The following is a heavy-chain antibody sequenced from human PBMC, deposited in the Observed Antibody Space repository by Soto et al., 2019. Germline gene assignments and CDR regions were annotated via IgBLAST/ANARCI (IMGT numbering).Heavy chain of an antibody. D-gene: IGHD7-27*01. V-gene: IGHV4-61*08. CDR3: ARRWGTSFDF. CDR1: GGSISSGGYS. CDR2: IYYSGST. Sequence: SETLSLTCAVSGGSISSGGYSWSWIRQPPGKELEWIGYIYYSGSTNYNPSLKSRVTISVDTSKDQFSLKVSSVTAADTAMYYCARRWGTSFDFWGQGTLVTVSS. J-gene: IGHJ4*02.